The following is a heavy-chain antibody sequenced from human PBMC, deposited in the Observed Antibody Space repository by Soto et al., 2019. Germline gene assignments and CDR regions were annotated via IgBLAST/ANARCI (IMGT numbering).Heavy chain of an antibody. CDR2: IYYIGST. CDR1: GGSISSYY. Sequence: PSETLSLTCTVSGGSISSYYWSWIRQPPGKGLEWIGYIYYIGSTNYNPSLKSRVTISVDTSKNQFSLKLSSVTAADTAVYYCARISVFYGSGSYHPIYYYYGMDVWGQGTTVTVSS. CDR3: ARISVFYGSGSYHPIYYYYGMDV. D-gene: IGHD3-10*01. J-gene: IGHJ6*02. V-gene: IGHV4-59*08.